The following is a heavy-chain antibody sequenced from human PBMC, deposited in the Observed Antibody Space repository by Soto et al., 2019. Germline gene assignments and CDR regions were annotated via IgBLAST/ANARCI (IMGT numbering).Heavy chain of an antibody. V-gene: IGHV3-30*14. D-gene: IGHD4-4*01. CDR3: ARPPFGNYDDYYSGMDV. CDR1: GITFSSYA. CDR2: ISYDGRHK. Sequence: QVQLVESGGGVVQPGRSLRLSCAASGITFSSYAMHWVRQAPGKGLEWVAVISYDGRHKYYADSVKGRFTISRDNSDNTLYLQMNILRGDDTAVYFCARPPFGNYDDYYSGMDVWGQGNTVTVSS. J-gene: IGHJ6*01.